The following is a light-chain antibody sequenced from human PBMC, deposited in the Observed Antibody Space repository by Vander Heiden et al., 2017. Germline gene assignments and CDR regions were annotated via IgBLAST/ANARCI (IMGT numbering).Light chain of an antibody. CDR2: GAS. CDR3: QQQNNWPPWT. J-gene: IGKJ1*01. V-gene: IGKV3-15*01. CDR1: QSVSSN. Sequence: EIVMTQSPATLSVSPGERATLSCRASQSVSSNLAWYQQKPGQAPRLLIYGASTRATGIPARFSGSGYGTECTLTISSLQSEDFAVYYCQQQNNWPPWTFGQGTKVEIK.